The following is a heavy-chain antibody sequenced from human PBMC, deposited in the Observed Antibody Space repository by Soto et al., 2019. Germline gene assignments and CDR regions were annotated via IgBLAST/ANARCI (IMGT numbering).Heavy chain of an antibody. Sequence: RASVKVSCKASGYTFTSYAMHWVRQAPGQRLEWMGWINAGNGNTKYSQKFQGRVTITRDTSASTAYMELSSLRSEDTAVYYCARVWERPGHNWFDPWGQGTLVTVSS. CDR1: GYTFTSYA. CDR2: INAGNGNT. J-gene: IGHJ5*02. V-gene: IGHV1-3*01. CDR3: ARVWERPGHNWFDP. D-gene: IGHD1-26*01.